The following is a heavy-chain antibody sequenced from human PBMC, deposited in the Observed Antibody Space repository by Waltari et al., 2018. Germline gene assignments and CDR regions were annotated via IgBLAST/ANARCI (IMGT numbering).Heavy chain of an antibody. D-gene: IGHD5-18*01. CDR1: GGSFSGYY. V-gene: IGHV4-34*01. CDR2: INHSGST. CDR3: ARGVRYTAF. Sequence: QVQLQQWGAGLLKPSETLSLTCAVYGGSFSGYYWSWIRQPPGKGLGWIGEINHSGSTNYNPALKSRVTIAVDTSKNQFALKLSSVTAAYTAVYYCARGVRYTAFWGQGTLVTVSS. J-gene: IGHJ4*02.